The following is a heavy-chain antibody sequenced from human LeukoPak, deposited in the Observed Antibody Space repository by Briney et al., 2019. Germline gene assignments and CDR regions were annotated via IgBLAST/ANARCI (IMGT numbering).Heavy chain of an antibody. CDR1: GYTFRNYG. J-gene: IGHJ3*02. CDR2: INTNTGNP. V-gene: IGHV7-4-1*02. D-gene: IGHD3-22*01. Sequence: ASVKVSCKASGYTFRNYGMNWVRQAPGQGLEWMGWINTNTGNPTYAQGFTGRFVFSLDTSVSTAYLQISSLKAEDTAVYYCARVVPDSGYYGDAFDIWGQGTMVTVSS. CDR3: ARVVPDSGYYGDAFDI.